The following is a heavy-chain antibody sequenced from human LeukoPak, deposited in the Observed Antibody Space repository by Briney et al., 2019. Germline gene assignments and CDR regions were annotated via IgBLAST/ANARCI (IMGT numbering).Heavy chain of an antibody. D-gene: IGHD3-3*01. V-gene: IGHV3-21*01. CDR1: GFTFSSYS. CDR2: ISSSSSYI. Sequence: GGSLRLSCAASGFTFSSYSMNWVRQAPGKGLEWVSSISSSSSYIYYADSVKGRFTISRDNAKNSLYLQMNSLRAEDTAVYYCARGVRRFSERVSMDVWGKGTTVTVSS. CDR3: ARGVRRFSERVSMDV. J-gene: IGHJ6*03.